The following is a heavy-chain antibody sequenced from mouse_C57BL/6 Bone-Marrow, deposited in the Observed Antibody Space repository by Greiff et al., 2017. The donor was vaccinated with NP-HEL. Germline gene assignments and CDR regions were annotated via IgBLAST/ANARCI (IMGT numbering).Heavy chain of an antibody. D-gene: IGHD1-1*01. Sequence: VQLQQPGAELVKPGASVKVSCKASGYTFTSYWMHWVKQRPGQGLEWIGRIHPSDSDTNYNQKFKGKATLTVDKSSSTAYMQLSSLTSEDSAVYSCAKGVTTVVAGGDYWGQGTSVTVSS. CDR1: GYTFTSYW. CDR3: AKGVTTVVAGGDY. J-gene: IGHJ4*01. V-gene: IGHV1-74*01. CDR2: IHPSDSDT.